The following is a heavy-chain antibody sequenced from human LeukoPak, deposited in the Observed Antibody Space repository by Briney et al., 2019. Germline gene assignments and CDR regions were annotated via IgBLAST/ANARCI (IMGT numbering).Heavy chain of an antibody. CDR3: ARTLVRGVMIWFDP. CDR2: IYYSGST. Sequence: SQTLSLTCTVSGGSISSYYWSWIRQPPGKGLEWIGYIYYSGSTNYNPSLKSRVTMSVDTSKNQFSLKLSSVTAADTAVYYCARTLVRGVMIWFDPWGQGTLVTVSS. V-gene: IGHV4-59*01. J-gene: IGHJ5*02. CDR1: GGSISSYY. D-gene: IGHD3-10*01.